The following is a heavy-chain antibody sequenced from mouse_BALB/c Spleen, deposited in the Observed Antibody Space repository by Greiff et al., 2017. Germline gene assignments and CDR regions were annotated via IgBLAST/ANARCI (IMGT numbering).Heavy chain of an antibody. D-gene: IGHD2-3*01. J-gene: IGHJ3*01. CDR1: GFTFSSYA. CDR2: ISSGGST. Sequence: EVQRVESGGGLVKPGGSLKLSCAASGFTFSSYAMSWVRQTPEKRLEWVASISSGGSTYYPDSVKGRFTISRDNARNILYLQMSSLRSEDTAMYYCARCDGYYWFAYWGQGTLVTVSA. V-gene: IGHV5-6-5*01. CDR3: ARCDGYYWFAY.